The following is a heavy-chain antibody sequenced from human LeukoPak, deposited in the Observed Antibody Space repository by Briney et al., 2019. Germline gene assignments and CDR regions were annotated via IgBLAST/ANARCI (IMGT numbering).Heavy chain of an antibody. CDR2: IWFDGTNE. CDR3: AREYDYGDSNWYFDL. J-gene: IGHJ2*01. D-gene: IGHD4-17*01. Sequence: GRSLRLSCAASGFTFSNYGMHWVRQAPGKGLEWVATIWFDGTNENSADSVKGRFTISRDNSENTLYLQMNSLRAEDTAVYYCAREYDYGDSNWYFDLWGRGTLVTVSS. V-gene: IGHV3-33*01. CDR1: GFTFSNYG.